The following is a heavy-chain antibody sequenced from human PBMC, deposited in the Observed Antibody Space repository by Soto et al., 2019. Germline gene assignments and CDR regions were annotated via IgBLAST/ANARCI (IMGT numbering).Heavy chain of an antibody. CDR3: TPDSGLSPYSFDY. Sequence: PGGSLRLSCATSGFTFSKAWVGWVRQAPAKGLEWVGRVMSKTEGGTTDYAAPVKGRFIISRDDSQSTLYLQMNSLKNEETAFYYCTPDSGLSPYSFDYWGQGTLVTVSS. CDR1: GFTFSKAW. V-gene: IGHV3-15*01. J-gene: IGHJ4*02. CDR2: VMSKTEGGTT. D-gene: IGHD1-26*01.